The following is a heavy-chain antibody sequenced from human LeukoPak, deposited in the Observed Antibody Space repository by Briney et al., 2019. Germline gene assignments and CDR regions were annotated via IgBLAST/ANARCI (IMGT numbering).Heavy chain of an antibody. CDR2: IRSKANGYAT. D-gene: IGHD1-26*01. Sequence: GGSLRLSCAASGFTFTGSSMHWVRQASGQGLEWVGCIRSKANGYATAYDASVKGRFPISRDDSKNTAYRQMNSLKTEDTAVYCCTRVGAPRRMDVWGKGTTVTVSS. V-gene: IGHV3-73*01. J-gene: IGHJ6*04. CDR1: GFTFTGSS. CDR3: TRVGAPRRMDV.